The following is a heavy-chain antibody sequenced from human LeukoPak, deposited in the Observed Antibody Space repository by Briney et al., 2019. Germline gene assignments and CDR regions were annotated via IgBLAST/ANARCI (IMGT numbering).Heavy chain of an antibody. J-gene: IGHJ6*03. V-gene: IGHV1-46*03. CDR1: GYTFTSYY. D-gene: IGHD3-16*01. CDR2: INPSGGST. Sequence: GASVKVSCKASGYTFTSYYMHWVRQSPGQGLEWMGIINPSGGSTSYAQKFQGRVTMTRDMSTSTIYMELSSLRSEDPAVKYCSKGIMMWYGYYYYYLDVGGKGTTVTISS. CDR3: SKGIMMWYGYYYYYLDV.